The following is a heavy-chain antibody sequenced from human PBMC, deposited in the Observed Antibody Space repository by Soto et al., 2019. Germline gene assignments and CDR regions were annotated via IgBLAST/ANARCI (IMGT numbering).Heavy chain of an antibody. D-gene: IGHD6-19*01. CDR3: TRVVAGLDY. CDR1: GYSITSGYY. V-gene: IGHV4-38-2*01. J-gene: IGHJ4*02. Sequence: SETLSLTCDVSGYSITSGYYWGWVRQPPGKGLEWIGSFYYGGSTFYNPSLKSRVTISVDASKNNFSLRLTSVTAADTAVYFCTRVVAGLDYWGQGILVTVSS. CDR2: FYYGGST.